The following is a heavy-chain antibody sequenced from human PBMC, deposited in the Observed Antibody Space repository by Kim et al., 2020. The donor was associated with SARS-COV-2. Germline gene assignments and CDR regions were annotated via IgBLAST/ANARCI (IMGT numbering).Heavy chain of an antibody. J-gene: IGHJ4*02. CDR3: AKGGSNWYFDY. CDR1: GFTFSSYA. Sequence: GGSLRLSCAASGFTFSSYAMSWVRQAPGKGLEGVAAIVGSDPYYAESVKGRFTISRDNSKNTLYLQMNSLRAEDTAVYYCAKGGSNWYFDYRGQGTLVTVSS. CDR2: IVGSDP. V-gene: IGHV3-23*01. D-gene: IGHD2-15*01.